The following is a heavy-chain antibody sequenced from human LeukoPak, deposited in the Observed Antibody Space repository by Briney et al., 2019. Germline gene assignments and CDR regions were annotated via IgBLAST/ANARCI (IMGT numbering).Heavy chain of an antibody. Sequence: GGSLRLSCEVSGFPFTDYWMNWVRQAPGKGPEWVASIRQDGSEKTYVDSVKGRFTISRDNTKNSLSLQLNGLRAVDTAVYYCARDGTAAGLYFDLWGQGTLDTVSS. D-gene: IGHD6-13*01. J-gene: IGHJ4*01. CDR2: IRQDGSEK. V-gene: IGHV3-7*01. CDR1: GFPFTDYW. CDR3: ARDGTAAGLYFDL.